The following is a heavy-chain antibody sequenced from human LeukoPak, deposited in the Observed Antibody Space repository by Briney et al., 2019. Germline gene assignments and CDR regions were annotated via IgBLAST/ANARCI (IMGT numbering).Heavy chain of an antibody. CDR1: GFTFSRYW. Sequence: GGSLRLSCAASGFTFSRYWMTWIRQAPGKGLEWVSYISSSSSYTNYADSVKGRFTISRDNAKNSLYLQMNSLRAEDTAVYYCARDRGTKAFDYWGQGTLVTVSS. V-gene: IGHV3-11*06. CDR2: ISSSSSYT. CDR3: ARDRGTKAFDY. J-gene: IGHJ4*02.